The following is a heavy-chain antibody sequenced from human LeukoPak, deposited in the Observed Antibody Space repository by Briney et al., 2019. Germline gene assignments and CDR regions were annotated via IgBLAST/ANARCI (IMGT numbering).Heavy chain of an antibody. D-gene: IGHD1-26*01. Sequence: GGSLRLSCAAFGFTFSSYWVSWVRQAPGKGLEWVANIKQDGSEKYYVDSVKGRFTISRDNAKNSLYLQMNSLRAEDTAVYYCARFSGSYGFDYWGQGTLVTVSS. J-gene: IGHJ4*02. CDR2: IKQDGSEK. CDR1: GFTFSSYW. V-gene: IGHV3-7*01. CDR3: ARFSGSYGFDY.